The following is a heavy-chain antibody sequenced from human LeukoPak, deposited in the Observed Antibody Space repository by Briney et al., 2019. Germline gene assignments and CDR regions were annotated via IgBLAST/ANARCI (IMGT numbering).Heavy chain of an antibody. J-gene: IGHJ5*02. V-gene: IGHV5-51*01. Sequence: GESLKISCQGSGYSFTNYWIAWVRQMPGKGLEWMGIIYPGDSDTRYSPSFQGQVTISADKSISTAYLQWSSLKASDTAMYYCARQYCSGGSCYSGVGWFDPWGQGTLVTVSS. D-gene: IGHD2-15*01. CDR3: ARQYCSGGSCYSGVGWFDP. CDR2: IYPGDSDT. CDR1: GYSFTNYW.